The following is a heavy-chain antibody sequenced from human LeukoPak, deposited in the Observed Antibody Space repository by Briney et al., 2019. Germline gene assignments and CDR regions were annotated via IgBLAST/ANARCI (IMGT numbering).Heavy chain of an antibody. CDR1: GGSISSHY. V-gene: IGHV4-59*11. J-gene: IGHJ4*02. Sequence: PSETLSLTCTVSGGSISSHYWSWIRQPPGKGLEWIGYIYYSGSTNYNPSLKSRVTISVDTSKNQFSLKLSSVTAADTAVYYCARVFDSSSWYEGYYFDYWGQGTLVTVSS. D-gene: IGHD6-13*01. CDR3: ARVFDSSSWYEGYYFDY. CDR2: IYYSGST.